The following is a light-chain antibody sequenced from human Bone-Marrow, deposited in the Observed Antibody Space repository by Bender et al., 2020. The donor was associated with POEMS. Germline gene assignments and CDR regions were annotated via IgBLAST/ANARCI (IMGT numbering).Light chain of an antibody. CDR2: DVS. J-gene: IGLJ2*01. CDR1: SSDVGSYNL. V-gene: IGLV2-14*02. CDR3: MSYTSSSTVV. Sequence: QSALTQPASVSGSPGQSITISCTGTSSDVGSYNLVSWYQQHPGKAPKLMIYDVSYRPSGVSGRFSGSKSGNTASLTISGLQAEDEADYYCMSYTSSSTVVFGGGTKLTVL.